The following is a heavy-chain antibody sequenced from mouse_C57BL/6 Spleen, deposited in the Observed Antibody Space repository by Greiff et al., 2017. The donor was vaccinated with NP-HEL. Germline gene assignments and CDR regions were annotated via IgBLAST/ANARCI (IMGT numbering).Heavy chain of an antibody. CDR3: ARGDYGNPFAY. CDR2: ISYDGSN. Sequence: EVQRVESGPGLVKPSQSLSLTCSVTGYSITSGYYWNWIRQFPGNKLEWMGYISYDGSNNYNPSLKNRISITRDTSKNQFFLKLNSVTTEDTATYYCARGDYGNPFAYWGQGTLVTVSA. J-gene: IGHJ3*01. D-gene: IGHD2-1*01. V-gene: IGHV3-6*01. CDR1: GYSITSGYY.